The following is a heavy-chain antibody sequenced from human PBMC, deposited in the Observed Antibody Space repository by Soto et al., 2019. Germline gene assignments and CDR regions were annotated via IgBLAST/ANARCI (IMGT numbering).Heavy chain of an antibody. Sequence: GGSLRLSCAASGFTFSSYGMHWVRQAPGKGLEWVAVIWYDGSNKYYADSVKGRFTISRDNSKNTLYLQMNSLRAEDTAVYYCARDRNCSGGSCRYYYYYYMDVWGKGTTVTVSS. J-gene: IGHJ6*03. D-gene: IGHD2-15*01. V-gene: IGHV3-33*01. CDR1: GFTFSSYG. CDR2: IWYDGSNK. CDR3: ARDRNCSGGSCRYYYYYYMDV.